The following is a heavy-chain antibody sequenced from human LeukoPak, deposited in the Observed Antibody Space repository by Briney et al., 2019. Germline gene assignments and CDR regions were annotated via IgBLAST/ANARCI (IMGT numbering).Heavy chain of an antibody. J-gene: IGHJ4*02. CDR3: AKDTKAGYSQLIDS. CDR2: INSDGSST. D-gene: IGHD3-9*01. CDR1: GFTFRKYA. V-gene: IGHV3-74*01. Sequence: QTGGSLRLSCAASGFTFRKYAMSWVRQAPGKGLVWVSRINSDGSSTSYADSVKGRFTISRDNAKNTLYLQMNSLRAEDTAVYYRAKDTKAGYSQLIDSWGQGTLVTVSS.